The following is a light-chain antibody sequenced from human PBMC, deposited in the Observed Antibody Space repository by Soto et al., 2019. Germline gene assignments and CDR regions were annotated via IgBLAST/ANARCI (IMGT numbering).Light chain of an antibody. CDR1: TLGSKF. V-gene: IGLV3-1*01. CDR2: EDT. CDR3: QAWDSGTVV. J-gene: IGLJ2*01. Sequence: SYELTQPPSVSVSPGQTANITCSGNTLGSKFVFWYQQKAGQSPMVDIYEDTKRPSGIPERFSGSNSGNTATLTISGTQAMDEADFYCQAWDSGTVVFGGGTKLTVL.